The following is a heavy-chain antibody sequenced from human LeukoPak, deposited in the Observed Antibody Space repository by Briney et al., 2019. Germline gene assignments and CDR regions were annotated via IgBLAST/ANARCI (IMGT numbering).Heavy chain of an antibody. CDR1: GFTFSSYS. D-gene: IGHD6-6*01. Sequence: PGGSLRLSCAASGFTFSSYSMNWVRQAPGKGLEWVSSISSSSSYIYYADSVKGRFTISRDNAKNSLYLQMNSLRAEDTAVYYCARVGYSSSSAGDRYYFDYWGQGTLVTVSS. V-gene: IGHV3-21*01. CDR2: ISSSSSYI. J-gene: IGHJ4*02. CDR3: ARVGYSSSSAGDRYYFDY.